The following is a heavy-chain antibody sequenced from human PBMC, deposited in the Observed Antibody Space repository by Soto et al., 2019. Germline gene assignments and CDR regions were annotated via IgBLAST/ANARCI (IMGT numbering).Heavy chain of an antibody. D-gene: IGHD3-22*01. CDR3: ARNHFPYYYASSGDDAFDI. J-gene: IGHJ3*02. Sequence: ASVKVSCKASGYTFTRYYMHWVRQAPGQGLEWMGIINPSGGSTSYAQKFQGRVTMTRDTSTSTVYMELSSLRSEDTAVYYCARNHFPYYYASSGDDAFDIWGQGTMVTVSS. CDR2: INPSGGST. V-gene: IGHV1-46*01. CDR1: GYTFTRYY.